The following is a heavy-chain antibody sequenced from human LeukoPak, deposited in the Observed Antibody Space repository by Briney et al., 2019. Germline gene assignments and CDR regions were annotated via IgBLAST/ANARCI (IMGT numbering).Heavy chain of an antibody. Sequence: GGSLRLSCVASGFTFTNYWMSWVRQAPGKGLEWVANINQDGSAKYYVDSVKGRFTISRDNAKTSLYLQMNSLRVDDTAVYYCATLIAARKHGGAFDIWGQGTMVTVSS. D-gene: IGHD6-6*01. J-gene: IGHJ3*02. CDR1: GFTFTNYW. CDR2: INQDGSAK. CDR3: ATLIAARKHGGAFDI. V-gene: IGHV3-7*03.